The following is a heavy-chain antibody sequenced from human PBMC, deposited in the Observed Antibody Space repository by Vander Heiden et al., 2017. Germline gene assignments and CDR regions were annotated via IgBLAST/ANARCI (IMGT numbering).Heavy chain of an antibody. J-gene: IGHJ4*02. V-gene: IGHV4-59*01. CDR3: ARSGERDYGEPVPFDY. CDR1: VGSISSYY. D-gene: IGHD1-1*01. CDR2: IYYSGST. Sequence: QVQLHHSCERLGMPSETLSLPCTVPVGSISSYYWSWIRRPPGEGLEWIGDIYYSGSTNYNPSLKSRVTISVDTSKGQFALKLSAVTAGDTAVYDWARSGERDYGEPVPFDYWGQGTLVTVSS.